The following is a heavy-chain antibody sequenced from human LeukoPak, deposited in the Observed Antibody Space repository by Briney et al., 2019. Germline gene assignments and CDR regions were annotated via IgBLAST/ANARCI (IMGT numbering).Heavy chain of an antibody. Sequence: SETLSLTCSVSGDSISTSYWSWIRQPPGKGLEWIGYIHYTGSANYNPSLKSRVIISVDTSKTHFSLKLSSVTAADTAVYYCTRASGQDLGPYYYNYGVDVWGKGTTVTVSS. CDR2: IHYTGSA. CDR1: GDSISTSY. D-gene: IGHD3-16*01. CDR3: TRASGQDLGPYYYNYGVDV. V-gene: IGHV4-59*01. J-gene: IGHJ6*04.